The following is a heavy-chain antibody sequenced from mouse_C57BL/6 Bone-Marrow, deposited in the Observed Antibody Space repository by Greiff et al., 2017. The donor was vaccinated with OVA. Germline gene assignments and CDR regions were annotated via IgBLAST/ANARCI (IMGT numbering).Heavy chain of an antibody. Sequence: EVQLQQSGPGLVKPSQSLSLTCSVTGYSITSGYYWNWIRQFPGNKLEGMGYISYDGSNNYNPSLKNRISITRDTSKNQFFLKLNSVTAEGTATYYCAGGSVDYWGKGTTLTVSS. V-gene: IGHV3-6*01. J-gene: IGHJ2*01. CDR3: AGGSVDY. CDR1: GYSITSGYY. CDR2: ISYDGSN.